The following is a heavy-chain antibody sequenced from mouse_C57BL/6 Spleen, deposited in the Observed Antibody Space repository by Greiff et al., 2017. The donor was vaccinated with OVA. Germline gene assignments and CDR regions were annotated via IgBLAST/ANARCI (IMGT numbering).Heavy chain of an antibody. J-gene: IGHJ2*01. D-gene: IGHD2-4*01. V-gene: IGHV1-15*01. CDR3: TTKVIYYDSGFDY. Sequence: VQRVESGAELVRPGASVTLSCKASGYTFTDYEMHWVKQTPVHGLEWIGAIDPETGGTAYNQKFKGKAILTADKSSSTAYMELRSLTSEDSAVYYCTTKVIYYDSGFDYWGQGTTLTVSS. CDR1: GYTFTDYE. CDR2: IDPETGGT.